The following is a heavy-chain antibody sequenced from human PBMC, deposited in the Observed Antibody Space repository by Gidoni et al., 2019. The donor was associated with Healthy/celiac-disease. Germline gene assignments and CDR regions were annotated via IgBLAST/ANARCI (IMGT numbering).Heavy chain of an antibody. Sequence: QVQLVQSGAEVKKPGASVKLSCKASGYTFTSYDINWVRQATGQGLEWMGWMNPNSGNTGYAQKFQGRVTMTRNTSISTAYMELSSLRSEDTAVYYCARGSTWGWSLTYYYGMDVWGQGTTVTVSS. CDR1: GYTFTSYD. D-gene: IGHD3-3*01. CDR3: ARGSTWGWSLTYYYGMDV. J-gene: IGHJ6*02. V-gene: IGHV1-8*01. CDR2: MNPNSGNT.